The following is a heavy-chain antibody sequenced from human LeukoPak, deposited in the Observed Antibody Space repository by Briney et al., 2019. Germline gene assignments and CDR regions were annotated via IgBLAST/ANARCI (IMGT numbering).Heavy chain of an antibody. Sequence: GGSLRLSCAASGFTFSSYWMSWVRQAPGKGLEWVANIKQDGSEKYYVDSVKGRFTISRDNAKNSLYLQMNSLRAEDTAVYYCAREPAGYCSSTSCFGYFDYWGQGTLVTVSS. CDR2: IKQDGSEK. CDR3: AREPAGYCSSTSCFGYFDY. CDR1: GFTFSSYW. V-gene: IGHV3-7*03. D-gene: IGHD2-2*01. J-gene: IGHJ4*02.